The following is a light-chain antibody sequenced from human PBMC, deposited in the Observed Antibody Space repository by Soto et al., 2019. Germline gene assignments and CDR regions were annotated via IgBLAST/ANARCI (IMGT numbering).Light chain of an antibody. J-gene: IGKJ1*01. CDR1: QSVNSRQ. CDR3: QPYGSSQT. CDR2: GAS. V-gene: IGKV3-20*01. Sequence: EIVLTQSPGTLSVSPGDRATLSCRASQSVNSRQIAWYQQKSGQAPRLLIFGASSRATGIPDRFSGSASGTDFNLTISRLEPEDFAVYYCQPYGSSQTFGRGTKVDNK.